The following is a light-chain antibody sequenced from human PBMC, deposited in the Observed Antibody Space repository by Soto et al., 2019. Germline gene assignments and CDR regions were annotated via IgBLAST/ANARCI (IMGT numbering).Light chain of an antibody. Sequence: DIQMTQSPSSLSASVGDRVTITCQASQDISKFLNWYQLKPGKAPRLLIFDASSVETGVPSRFSGSGSGTHFTFTIDRPQAEDLPTYYCQQYEDLPLTFGGGTMVEI. V-gene: IGKV1-33*01. J-gene: IGKJ4*01. CDR2: DAS. CDR1: QDISKF. CDR3: QQYEDLPLT.